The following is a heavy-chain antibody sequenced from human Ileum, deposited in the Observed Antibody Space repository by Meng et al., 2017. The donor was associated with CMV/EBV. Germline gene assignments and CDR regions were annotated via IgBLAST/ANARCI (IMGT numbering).Heavy chain of an antibody. V-gene: IGHV4-30-4*08. CDR1: GGSISSGDYY. J-gene: IGHJ4*02. D-gene: IGHD6-13*01. Sequence: QVQLTESGPGLVKPPQTLSLTCTVSGGSISSGDYYWTWIRQPPGKGLEWIGYIYYSGTTYYNPSLKSRVSISVDTSRNQFSLQLSSVTAADTAVYYCARRSSGLFDYWGQGILVTVSS. CDR2: IYYSGTT. CDR3: ARRSSGLFDY.